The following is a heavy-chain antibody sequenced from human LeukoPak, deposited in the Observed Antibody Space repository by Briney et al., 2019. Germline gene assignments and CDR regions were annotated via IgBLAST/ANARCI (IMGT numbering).Heavy chain of an antibody. Sequence: SGTLSLTCAVSGGSISNSNWWSWVRQPPGKGREWIGEICYSGSTNYNPSLKSRVTLSLDKSKNQFSLQLSSVTAADTAVYYCAKSYSNYPPYFDYWGQGTLVTVSS. D-gene: IGHD4-11*01. CDR2: ICYSGST. J-gene: IGHJ4*02. CDR3: AKSYSNYPPYFDY. CDR1: GGSISNSNW. V-gene: IGHV4-4*02.